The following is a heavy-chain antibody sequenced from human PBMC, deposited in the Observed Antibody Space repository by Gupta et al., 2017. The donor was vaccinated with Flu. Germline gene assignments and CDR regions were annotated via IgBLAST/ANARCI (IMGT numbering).Heavy chain of an antibody. V-gene: IGHV4-59*01. CDR3: ARAVPGSSWYFLGS. D-gene: IGHD6-13*01. CDR1: GGSIRSYY. CDR2: IYYSGST. J-gene: IGHJ5*01. Sequence: QVQLQESGPGLVKPSETLSLTCTVSGGSIRSYYWSWIRQPPGKVLEWIGYIYYSGSTNDNPSLKSRVTISVDTSKNQFSLKLSSVTAADTAVYYCARAVPGSSWYFLGSWGQGTLVTVSS.